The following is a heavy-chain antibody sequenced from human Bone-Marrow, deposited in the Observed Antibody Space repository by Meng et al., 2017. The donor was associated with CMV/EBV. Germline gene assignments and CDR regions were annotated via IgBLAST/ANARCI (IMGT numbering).Heavy chain of an antibody. CDR3: AKGPKITIFGVVIEGGMDV. V-gene: IGHV3-33*06. D-gene: IGHD3-3*01. CDR2: IWYDGSNK. J-gene: IGHJ6*02. Sequence: GESLKISCAASGFTFSSYGMHWVRQAPGKGLEWVAVIWYDGSNKYYADSVKGRFTISRDNSKNTLYPQMNSLRAEDTAVYYCAKGPKITIFGVVIEGGMDVWGQGTTVTVSS. CDR1: GFTFSSYG.